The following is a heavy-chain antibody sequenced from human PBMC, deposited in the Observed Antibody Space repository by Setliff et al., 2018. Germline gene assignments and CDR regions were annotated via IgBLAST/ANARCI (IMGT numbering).Heavy chain of an antibody. V-gene: IGHV1-69*05. CDR3: AREGVDTRSSTDYRYYMDV. J-gene: IGHJ6*03. Sequence: ASVKVSCKASGGTFRSYGISWVRQAPGQGLEWMGGTIPVFGTTDYAQKFQGRVTIMTDESTSTAYIELSSLRTEDTAVYYCAREGVDTRSSTDYRYYMDVWGKGTTVTVSS. D-gene: IGHD5-18*01. CDR2: TIPVFGTT. CDR1: GGTFRSYG.